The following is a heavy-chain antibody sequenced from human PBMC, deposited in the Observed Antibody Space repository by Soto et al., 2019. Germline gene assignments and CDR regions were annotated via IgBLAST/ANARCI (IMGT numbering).Heavy chain of an antibody. CDR3: AKAPDLYNWNDGGWFDP. V-gene: IGHV3-23*01. J-gene: IGHJ5*02. D-gene: IGHD1-20*01. CDR2: ISGSGGST. Sequence: EVQLLESGGGLGQPGGSLRLSCAASGFTFSSYAMSWVRQAPGKGLEWVSAISGSGGSTYYADSVKGRFTISRDNSKNTLYLQMNSLRAEDTAVYYCAKAPDLYNWNDGGWFDPWGQGTLVTVSS. CDR1: GFTFSSYA.